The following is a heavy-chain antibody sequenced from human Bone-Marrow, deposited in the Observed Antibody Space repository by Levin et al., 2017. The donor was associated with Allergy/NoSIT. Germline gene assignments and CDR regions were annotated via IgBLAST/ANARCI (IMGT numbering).Heavy chain of an antibody. CDR2: INPNGGGT. Sequence: ASVKVSCKASGYIFNGYYIHWVRQVPGQGLEWMGWINPNGGGTNYAQTFQGRVSMTRDTSVNIAYMELTSLRSDDTAVYYCARDKGSVSYGDFDYWGQGTLVTVSS. V-gene: IGHV1-2*02. CDR3: ARDKGSVSYGDFDY. CDR1: GYIFNGYY. J-gene: IGHJ4*02. D-gene: IGHD3-10*01.